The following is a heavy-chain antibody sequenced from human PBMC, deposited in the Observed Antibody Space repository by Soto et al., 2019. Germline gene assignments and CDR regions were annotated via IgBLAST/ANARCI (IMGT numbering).Heavy chain of an antibody. V-gene: IGHV1-69*13. D-gene: IGHD3-22*01. CDR3: AGATYYYDSSGYYCPY. J-gene: IGHJ4*02. Sequence: SVKVSCKASGGTFSSYAISWVRQAPGQGLEWMGGIIPIFGTANYAQKFQGRVTITADESTSTAYMELSSLRSENTAVYYCAGATYYYDSSGYYCPYWGQGTLVTVSS. CDR2: IIPIFGTA. CDR1: GGTFSSYA.